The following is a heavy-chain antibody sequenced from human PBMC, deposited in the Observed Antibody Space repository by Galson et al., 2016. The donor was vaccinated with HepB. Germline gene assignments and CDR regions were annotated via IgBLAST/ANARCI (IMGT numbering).Heavy chain of an antibody. D-gene: IGHD2-15*01. CDR1: GFTVSASS. CDR3: AKDGCSGGSCYSSFDF. CDR2: IHRGGGT. Sequence: SLRLSCAASGFTVSASSMAWVRQAPGKGLEWVSTIHRGGGTYYTYSVKGRFTISRDNSKNTLYLQMNSLRAEDTALYYCAKDGCSGGSCYSSFDFWGQGTLVTVSP. J-gene: IGHJ4*02. V-gene: IGHV3-66*02.